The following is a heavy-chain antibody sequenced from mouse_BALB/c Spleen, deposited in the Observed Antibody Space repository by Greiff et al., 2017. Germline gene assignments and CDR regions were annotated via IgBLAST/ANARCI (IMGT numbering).Heavy chain of an antibody. CDR1: GFTFSSYT. V-gene: IGHV5-9*03. D-gene: IGHD2-4*01. Sequence: EVMLVESGGGLVKPGGSLKLSCAASGFTFSSYTMSWVRQTPEKRLEWVATISSGGGNTYYPDSVKGRFTISRDNAKNNLYLQMSSLRSEDTALYYCARSPYDYYFDYWGQGTTLTVSS. J-gene: IGHJ2*01. CDR3: ARSPYDYYFDY. CDR2: ISSGGGNT.